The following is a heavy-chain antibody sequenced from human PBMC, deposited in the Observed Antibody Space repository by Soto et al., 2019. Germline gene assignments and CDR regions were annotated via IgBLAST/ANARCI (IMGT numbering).Heavy chain of an antibody. J-gene: IGHJ3*02. CDR2: MNPNSGNT. Sequence: QVQLVQSGAEVKKPGASVKVSCKASGYTFTSYDINWVRQANGQGLEWMGWMNPNSGNTGYAQKFQCRVTMTRNTSISTAYMELSSLRSEDTAVYYFAESWGELLRFDIWGQGTMVTVSS. V-gene: IGHV1-8*01. D-gene: IGHD1-26*01. CDR1: GYTFTSYD. CDR3: AESWGELLRFDI.